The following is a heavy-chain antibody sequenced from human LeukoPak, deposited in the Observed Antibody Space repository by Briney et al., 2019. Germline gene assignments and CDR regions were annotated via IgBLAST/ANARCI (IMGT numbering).Heavy chain of an antibody. J-gene: IGHJ6*03. Sequence: PGRSLRLSCAASGFTFSSYAMHWVRQAPGKGLEWVAVISYDGSNKYYADSVKGRFTISRDNSKNTLYLQMNSLRAEDTAVYYCAKDATAVVGTVYMDVWGKGTTVTISS. D-gene: IGHD6-13*01. V-gene: IGHV3-30*04. CDR1: GFTFSSYA. CDR3: AKDATAVVGTVYMDV. CDR2: ISYDGSNK.